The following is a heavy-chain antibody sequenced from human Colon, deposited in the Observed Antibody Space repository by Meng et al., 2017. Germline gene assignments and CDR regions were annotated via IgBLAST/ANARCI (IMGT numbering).Heavy chain of an antibody. V-gene: IGHV4-39*07. Sequence: SETLSLTCTVPGGSISSSSYYWGWIRQPPGKGLEWIGSIYYSGSTYYNPSLKSRVSIAVDTSKNQFSLKLSSVTAADTAVYYCARDERYYYDSSGYPNAFDSWGQGTMVTVSS. J-gene: IGHJ3*02. D-gene: IGHD3-22*01. CDR1: GGSISSSSYY. CDR2: IYYSGST. CDR3: ARDERYYYDSSGYPNAFDS.